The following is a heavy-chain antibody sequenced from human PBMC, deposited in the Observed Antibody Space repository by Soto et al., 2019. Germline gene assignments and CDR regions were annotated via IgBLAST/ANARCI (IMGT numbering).Heavy chain of an antibody. D-gene: IGHD4-17*01. CDR1: GGSISSYY. Sequence: SETLSLTCTVSGGSISSYYWTWIRHPPGKGLEWIGYISYSGSTTYNPSLKSRITISLDTSNKHLSLHLTSVTAADTAVYYCARQKVSRFYGEVDFFDYWGLGTLVTVSS. J-gene: IGHJ4*02. V-gene: IGHV4-59*08. CDR3: ARQKVSRFYGEVDFFDY. CDR2: ISYSGST.